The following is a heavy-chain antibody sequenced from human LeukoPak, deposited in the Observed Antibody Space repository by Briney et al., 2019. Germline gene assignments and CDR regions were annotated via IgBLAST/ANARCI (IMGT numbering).Heavy chain of an antibody. D-gene: IGHD3-3*01. Sequence: PSETLSLTCTVSGGSISSSSYYWGWIRQPPGKGLEWIGSIYYSGSTYYNPSLKGRVTFSVDTTRNHFSLKLSSVTAADTAVYYCARGLSGYYDSWNGYYTGLNWFDPWGQGTLVIVSS. CDR3: ARGLSGYYDSWNGYYTGLNWFDP. CDR1: GGSISSSSYY. V-gene: IGHV4-39*02. J-gene: IGHJ5*02. CDR2: IYYSGST.